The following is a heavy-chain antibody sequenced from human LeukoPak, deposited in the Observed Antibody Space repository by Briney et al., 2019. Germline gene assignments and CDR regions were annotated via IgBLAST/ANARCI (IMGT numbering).Heavy chain of an antibody. Sequence: SETLSLTCTVSGGSISSYYWSWIRQPPGKGPEWIGYIYYTGSTSYNPSLKSRVTISVDTSKNQFSLKLRSVTAADTAVYYCARVGFGNTPHPIDYWGQGTLVTVSS. CDR2: IYYTGST. J-gene: IGHJ4*02. D-gene: IGHD4-23*01. V-gene: IGHV4-59*01. CDR1: GGSISSYY. CDR3: ARVGFGNTPHPIDY.